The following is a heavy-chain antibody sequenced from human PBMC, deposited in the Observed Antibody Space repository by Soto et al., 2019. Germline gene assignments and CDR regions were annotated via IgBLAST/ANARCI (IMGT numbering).Heavy chain of an antibody. Sequence: SETLSLTCTVSGGSISSGGYYWSWIRQHPGKGLEWIGYIYYSGSTYYNPSLKSRVTISVDTSKNQFSLRLSSVTAADTVVYYCARESYGDYRSLDYWGQGTLVTVSS. CDR1: GGSISSGGYY. V-gene: IGHV4-31*03. D-gene: IGHD4-17*01. CDR2: IYYSGST. CDR3: ARESYGDYRSLDY. J-gene: IGHJ4*02.